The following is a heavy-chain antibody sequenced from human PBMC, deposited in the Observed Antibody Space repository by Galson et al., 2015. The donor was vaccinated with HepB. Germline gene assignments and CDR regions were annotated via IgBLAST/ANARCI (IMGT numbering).Heavy chain of an antibody. D-gene: IGHD3-9*01. CDR1: GGTFSSYA. CDR2: IIPIFGTA. J-gene: IGHJ6*02. V-gene: IGHV1-69*06. Sequence: SVKVSCKASGGTFSSYAISWVRQAPGQGLEWMGGIIPIFGTANYAQKFQGRVTITADKSTSTAYMELSSLRSEDTAVYYCARLLTGSYYYYYGMDVWGQGTTVTVSS. CDR3: ARLLTGSYYYYYGMDV.